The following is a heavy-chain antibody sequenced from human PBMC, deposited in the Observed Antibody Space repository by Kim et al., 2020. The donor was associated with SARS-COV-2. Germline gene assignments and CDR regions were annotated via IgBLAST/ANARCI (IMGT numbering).Heavy chain of an antibody. J-gene: IGHJ4*02. V-gene: IGHV3-30*18. CDR1: GFTFSSYG. Sequence: GGSLRLSCVASGFTFSSYGMHWVRQAPGKGLEWVAVISYDGSNKYYADSVKGRFTISRDNSKNTLYLQMNSLRAEDTAVYYCAKGVEMATIAYWGQGTLVTVSS. CDR3: AKGVEMATIAY. CDR2: ISYDGSNK. D-gene: IGHD5-12*01.